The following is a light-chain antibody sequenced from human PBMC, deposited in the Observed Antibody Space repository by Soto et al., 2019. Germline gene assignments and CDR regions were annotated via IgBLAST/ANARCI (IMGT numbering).Light chain of an antibody. CDR3: QQYGSSPLT. CDR2: GAS. J-gene: IGKJ4*01. CDR1: QSVSSSY. Sequence: EIVLTQSPGTLSLSPGERATLSCRASQSVSSSYLAWYQQKPGQAPRLLIYGASSRATGIPDRFSDSGSGTDFTLTISRLEPEDFAVYYCQQYGSSPLTFSGGTKVEIK. V-gene: IGKV3-20*01.